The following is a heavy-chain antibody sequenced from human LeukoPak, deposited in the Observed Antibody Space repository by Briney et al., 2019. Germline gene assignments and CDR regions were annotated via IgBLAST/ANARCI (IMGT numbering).Heavy chain of an antibody. J-gene: IGHJ6*02. CDR1: GYTFTGYY. Sequence: ASVKVSCTASGYTFTGYYMHWVRQAPGQGLEWMGWINPNSGGTNYAQKFQGRVTMTRDTSISTAYMELSRLRSDDTAVYYCARVIYGDYYYGMDVWGQGTTVTVSS. D-gene: IGHD2/OR15-2a*01. V-gene: IGHV1-2*02. CDR2: INPNSGGT. CDR3: ARVIYGDYYYGMDV.